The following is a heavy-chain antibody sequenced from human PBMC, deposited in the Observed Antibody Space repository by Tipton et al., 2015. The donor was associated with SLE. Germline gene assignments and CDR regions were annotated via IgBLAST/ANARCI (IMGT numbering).Heavy chain of an antibody. D-gene: IGHD4-17*01. CDR2: IYTSGST. CDR3: ATLSAGQSTTGH. CDR1: GGSISSYY. J-gene: IGHJ4*02. V-gene: IGHV4-4*08. Sequence: LSLTCTVSGGSISSYYWSWIRQPPGKGLEWIGYIYTSGSTNYNPSLKSRVTISVDTSKNQFSLKLSSVTAADTAVYYCATLSAGQSTTGHWGQGTLVTVSS.